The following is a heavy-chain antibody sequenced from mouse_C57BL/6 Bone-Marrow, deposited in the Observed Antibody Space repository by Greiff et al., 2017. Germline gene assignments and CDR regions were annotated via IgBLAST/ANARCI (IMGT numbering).Heavy chain of an antibody. D-gene: IGHD1-1*01. V-gene: IGHV1-81*01. J-gene: IGHJ3*01. Sequence: QVQLKQSGAELARPGASVKLSCKASGYTFTSYGISWVKQRTGQGLEWIGEIYPRSGNTYYNEKFKGKATLTADKSSSTAYMELRSLTSEDSAVYFFARYYYGSTPFAYWGQGTLVTVSA. CDR3: ARYYYGSTPFAY. CDR2: IYPRSGNT. CDR1: GYTFTSYG.